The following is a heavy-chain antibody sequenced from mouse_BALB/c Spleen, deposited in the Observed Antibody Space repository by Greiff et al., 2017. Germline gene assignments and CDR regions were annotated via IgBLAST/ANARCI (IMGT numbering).Heavy chain of an antibody. D-gene: IGHD1-1*01. CDR1: GYTFTDYY. J-gene: IGHJ4*01. Sequence: QVQLQQSGPELVKPGASVKISCKASGYTFTDYYINWVKQKPGQGLEWIGWIYPGSGNTKYNEKFKGKATLTVDTSSSTAYMQLSSLTSEDTAVYFCAREGDYYGSSYDAMDYWGQGTSVTVSS. V-gene: IGHV1-84*02. CDR2: IYPGSGNT. CDR3: AREGDYYGSSYDAMDY.